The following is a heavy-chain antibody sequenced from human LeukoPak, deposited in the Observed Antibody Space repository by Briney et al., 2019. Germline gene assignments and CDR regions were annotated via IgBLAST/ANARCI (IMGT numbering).Heavy chain of an antibody. Sequence: GGSLRLSCAASGFTVSSNYMSWVRQAPGKGLEWVSVIYSGGSTYYADSVKGRFTISRDNSKNTLYLQMNSLRAEDTAVYYCARSYGDLSYFDYWGQGTLVTVSS. J-gene: IGHJ4*02. CDR2: IYSGGST. CDR3: ARSYGDLSYFDY. CDR1: GFTVSSNY. D-gene: IGHD4-17*01. V-gene: IGHV3-66*01.